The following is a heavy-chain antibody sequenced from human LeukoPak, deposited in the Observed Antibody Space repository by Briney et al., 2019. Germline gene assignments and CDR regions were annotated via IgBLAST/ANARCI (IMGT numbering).Heavy chain of an antibody. CDR1: GYSFTSYW. Sequence: KRGESLKISCKGSGYSFTSYWIGWVRQMPGKGLGWMGIIYPGDFETRYSPSFQGQVTISADKSISTAYLQWSSLKASDTAMYYCARPPKLELGITEAFDIWGQGTMVTVSS. J-gene: IGHJ3*02. CDR3: ARPPKLELGITEAFDI. V-gene: IGHV5-51*01. D-gene: IGHD7-27*01. CDR2: IYPGDFET.